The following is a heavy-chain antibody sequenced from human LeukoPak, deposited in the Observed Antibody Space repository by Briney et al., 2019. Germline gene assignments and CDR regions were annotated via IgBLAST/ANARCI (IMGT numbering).Heavy chain of an antibody. CDR1: GFIFRNFW. Sequence: GGSLRLSSSVSGFIFRNFWMHWVRQAPGKGPEWVSRINNDGNLVTYADSVKGRFTISRDSARDTVFLQMNSLRVEDTAVYYCVRGLGDVWGKGTLVTVSS. CDR3: VRGLGDV. V-gene: IGHV3-74*01. D-gene: IGHD4-11*01. J-gene: IGHJ6*04. CDR2: INNDGNLV.